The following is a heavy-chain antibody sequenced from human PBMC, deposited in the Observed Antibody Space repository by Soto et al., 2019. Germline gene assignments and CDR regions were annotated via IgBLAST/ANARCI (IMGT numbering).Heavy chain of an antibody. CDR2: IYYSGST. D-gene: IGHD6-19*01. CDR1: GGSISSSSYY. J-gene: IGHJ5*02. V-gene: IGHV4-61*05. CDR3: ARLPDIAVAGTLIRDPWFDP. Sequence: SETLSLTCTVSGGSISSSSYYWIWIRQPPGKGLEWIGYIYYSGSTNYNPSLKSRGNISVDTSKNQFSLKLRSVTAADTAVYYCARLPDIAVAGTLIRDPWFDPWGQGTLVTVSS.